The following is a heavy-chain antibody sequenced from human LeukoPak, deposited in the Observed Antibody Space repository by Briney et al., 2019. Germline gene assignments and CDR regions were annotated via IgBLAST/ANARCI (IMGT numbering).Heavy chain of an antibody. Sequence: GGSLRLSCAASGFTFSSYAMHWVRQAPGKGLEWVAVISYDGSNKYYADSVKGRFTISRDNSKNTLYLQMNSLRAEDTAVYYCARDPYCSGGSCYLNYYYGMDVWGQGTTVTVSS. D-gene: IGHD2-15*01. CDR3: ARDPYCSGGSCYLNYYYGMDV. CDR1: GFTFSSYA. V-gene: IGHV3-30-3*01. CDR2: ISYDGSNK. J-gene: IGHJ6*02.